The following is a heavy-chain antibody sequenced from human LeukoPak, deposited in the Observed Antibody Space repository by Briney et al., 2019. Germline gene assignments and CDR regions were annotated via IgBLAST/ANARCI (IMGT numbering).Heavy chain of an antibody. V-gene: IGHV3-48*01. CDR2: ISSSGSTI. CDR3: ARALRYYYVGY. Sequence: GGSLRLSCVVSGFTFSSYSMNWVRQAPGKGLEWVSCISSSGSTIYYADSVKGRFTISRDNARNSLYLQMNSLRAEDTAVYYCARALRYYYVGYWGQGTLVTVSS. D-gene: IGHD3-10*02. CDR1: GFTFSSYS. J-gene: IGHJ4*02.